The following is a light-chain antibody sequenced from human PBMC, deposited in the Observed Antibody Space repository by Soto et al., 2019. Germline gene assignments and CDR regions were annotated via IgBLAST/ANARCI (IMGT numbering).Light chain of an antibody. CDR1: QSVSPSS. J-gene: IGKJ1*01. CDR3: QQYNNWPGT. V-gene: IGKV3-15*01. CDR2: AAS. Sequence: EIVLTQSPGTLSLSPGERATLPCRASQSVSPSSLAWYQQKPGHAPRLLIYAASTRATGIPARFSGSGSGTEFTLIISSLQSEDCAVYYCQQYNNWPGTFGQGTKVDIK.